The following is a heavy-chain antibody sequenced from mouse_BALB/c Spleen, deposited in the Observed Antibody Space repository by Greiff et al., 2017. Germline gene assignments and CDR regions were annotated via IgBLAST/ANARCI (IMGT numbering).Heavy chain of an antibody. D-gene: IGHD2-14*01. CDR1: GFNIKDTY. J-gene: IGHJ4*01. V-gene: IGHV14-3*02. CDR3: AREAYYRYDGYAMDY. CDR2: IDPANGNT. Sequence: EVQLQESGAELVKPGASVKLSCTASGFNIKDTYMHWVKQRPEQGLEWIGRIDPANGNTKYDPKFQGKATITADTSSNTAYLQLSSLTSEDTAVYYCAREAYYRYDGYAMDYWGQGTSVTVSS.